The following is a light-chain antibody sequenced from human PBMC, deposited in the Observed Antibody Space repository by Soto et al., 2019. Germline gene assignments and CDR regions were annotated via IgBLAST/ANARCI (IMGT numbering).Light chain of an antibody. CDR1: QSLARGDGSTY. Sequence: EIVLTQTPLSSPVTLGQPASISCRSSQSLARGDGSTYLNWLQQRPGQPPRLLINKVSNRFSGVTDRFSGSGAGTDFTLTISRVEAEDVGVYYCMQATQLRTIGQGTRVEIK. V-gene: IGKV2-24*01. CDR3: MQATQLRT. CDR2: KVS. J-gene: IGKJ1*01.